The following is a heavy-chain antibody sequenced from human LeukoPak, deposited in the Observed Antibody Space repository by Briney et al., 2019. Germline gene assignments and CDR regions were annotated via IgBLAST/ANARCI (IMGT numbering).Heavy chain of an antibody. V-gene: IGHV3-11*01. Sequence: KPGGSLRLSCAASGFTFSDYYMSWIRQAPGKGLEWVSYISSSGSTIYYADSVKGRFTISRDNAKNSLYLQMNSLRAEDTALYYCAKDINAAVAGQEIDIWGQGTMVTVSS. CDR1: GFTFSDYY. D-gene: IGHD6-19*01. J-gene: IGHJ3*02. CDR2: ISSSGSTI. CDR3: AKDINAAVAGQEIDI.